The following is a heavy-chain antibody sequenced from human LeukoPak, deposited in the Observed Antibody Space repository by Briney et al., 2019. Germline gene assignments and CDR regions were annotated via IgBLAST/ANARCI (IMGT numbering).Heavy chain of an antibody. V-gene: IGHV3-30*18. J-gene: IGHJ5*02. CDR3: AKDRIVGATGWFDP. Sequence: GGSLRLSCAASGFTFSTYAMNWVRQAPGKGLEWVAVISYDGSNKYYADSVKGRFTISRDNSKNTLYLQMNSLRAEDTAVYYCAKDRIVGATGWFDPWGQGTLVTVSS. CDR2: ISYDGSNK. D-gene: IGHD1-26*01. CDR1: GFTFSTYA.